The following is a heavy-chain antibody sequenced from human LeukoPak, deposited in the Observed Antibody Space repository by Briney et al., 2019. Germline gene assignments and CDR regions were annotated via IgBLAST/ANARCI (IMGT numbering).Heavy chain of an antibody. CDR2: ISYDGSNK. J-gene: IGHJ6*02. Sequence: GGSLRLSCAASGFTFSSYGMHWVRQAPGKGLEWVAVISYDGSNKYYADSVKGRFTISRDNSKNTLYLQMNSLRAEDTAVYYCAKDQSEGATPWVMDVWGQGTTVTVSS. V-gene: IGHV3-30*18. CDR1: GFTFSSYG. CDR3: AKDQSEGATPWVMDV. D-gene: IGHD1-26*01.